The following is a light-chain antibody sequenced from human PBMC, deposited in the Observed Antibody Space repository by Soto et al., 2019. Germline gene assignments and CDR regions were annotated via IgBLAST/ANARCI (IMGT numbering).Light chain of an antibody. Sequence: EIVMTQSPVTLSVSPGERAALSCRASQSVSSNLAWYQQKPDQAPRLLIYGASARATGVPARFSGSGSGTDFTLTISSLQSEDFAVYYCQHYNSWPLTFGGGTEVDVK. J-gene: IGKJ4*01. CDR3: QHYNSWPLT. CDR1: QSVSSN. CDR2: GAS. V-gene: IGKV3-15*01.